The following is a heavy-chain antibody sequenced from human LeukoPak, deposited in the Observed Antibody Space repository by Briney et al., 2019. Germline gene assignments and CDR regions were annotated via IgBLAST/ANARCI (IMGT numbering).Heavy chain of an antibody. D-gene: IGHD4-17*01. CDR3: ARSLRYGDYEKGYYFDY. CDR1: GGSISSYY. Sequence: SETLSLTCTVSGGSISSYYWSWIRQPPGKGLEWIGRIYTSGSTNYNPSLKSRVTISVDTSKNQFSLKLSSVTAADTAVYYCARSLRYGDYEKGYYFDYWGQGTLVTVSS. CDR2: IYTSGST. J-gene: IGHJ4*02. V-gene: IGHV4-4*08.